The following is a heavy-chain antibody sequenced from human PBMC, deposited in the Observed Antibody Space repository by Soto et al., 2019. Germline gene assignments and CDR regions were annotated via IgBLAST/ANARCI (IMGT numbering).Heavy chain of an antibody. CDR3: ARWPLGMWGGNSIAFDI. J-gene: IGHJ3*02. CDR2: ISAYNGNT. Sequence: QVQLVESGAEVKKPGASVKVSCKASGYTFTIYGISWMRQAPGQGLEWMGWISAYNGNTNYAQKLQGRVTMTTDTSTSTAYMELRSLRSDDTAVYYCARWPLGMWGGNSIAFDIWGQGTMVTVSS. V-gene: IGHV1-18*01. D-gene: IGHD2-21*02. CDR1: GYTFTIYG.